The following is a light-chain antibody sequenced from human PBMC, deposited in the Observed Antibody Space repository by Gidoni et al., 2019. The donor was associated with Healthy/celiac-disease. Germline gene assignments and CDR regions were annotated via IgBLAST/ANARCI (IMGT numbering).Light chain of an antibody. CDR1: QSVGTS. CDR2: GAS. J-gene: IGKJ2*01. V-gene: IGKV3-15*01. CDR3: QHYNSWPPLYT. Sequence: EIVMTQSPATLSVFPGERVTLSCRATQSVGTSLAWYQQKPGQAPRLHIYGASTRATGVPARFSGSASGSGTEFTLTVTSLQYEDFAVYYCQHYNSWPPLYTFGQGSKLEIK.